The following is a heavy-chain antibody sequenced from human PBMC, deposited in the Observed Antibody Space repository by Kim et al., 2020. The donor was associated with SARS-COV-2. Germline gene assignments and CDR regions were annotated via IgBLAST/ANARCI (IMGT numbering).Heavy chain of an antibody. V-gene: IGHV4-59*01. D-gene: IGHD6-19*01. Sequence: TNYHPSLKRRVTISVDRSKNQFSLKLSSVTAADTAVYYCARDTRSSGWSTWGQGTRVTVSS. CDR3: ARDTRSSGWST. J-gene: IGHJ5*02. CDR2: T.